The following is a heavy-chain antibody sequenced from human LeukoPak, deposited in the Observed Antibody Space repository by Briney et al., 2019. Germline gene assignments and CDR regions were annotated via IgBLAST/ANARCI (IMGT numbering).Heavy chain of an antibody. CDR2: IYYSGGA. Sequence: PSETLSLTCTVSGGSISSYYWSWIRQPPGKGLEWIGYIYYSGGANYNPSLKSRVTISVDTSKNQFSLKLSSVTAADTAVYYCARHPPRIAAAGTFDYWGQGTLVTVSS. V-gene: IGHV4-59*08. CDR3: ARHPPRIAAAGTFDY. J-gene: IGHJ4*02. CDR1: GGSISSYY. D-gene: IGHD6-13*01.